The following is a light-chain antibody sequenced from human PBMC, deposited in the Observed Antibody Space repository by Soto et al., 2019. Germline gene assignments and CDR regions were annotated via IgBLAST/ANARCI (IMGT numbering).Light chain of an antibody. CDR1: SSDVGGYNY. Sequence: QSALTQPASVSGSPGQSITISCTGTSSDVGGYNYVSWYQQHPGKAPKLMIYDVSNRPSGVSNRFSGSKSCNTASLTISGLQAEDEADYYCSSYTSSRTVVFGGGTKLTVL. CDR3: SSYTSSRTVV. V-gene: IGLV2-14*01. CDR2: DVS. J-gene: IGLJ2*01.